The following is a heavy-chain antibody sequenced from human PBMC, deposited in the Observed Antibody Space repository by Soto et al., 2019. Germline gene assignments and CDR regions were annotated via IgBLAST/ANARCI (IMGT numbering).Heavy chain of an antibody. Sequence: QVQLVESGGGVVQPGRSLRLSCAASGFTFSSYAMHWVRQAPGKGLEWVALISYDGSDKDYADSVKGRFTISRDNSRNTLFLQMNRLRAEDTAVYYCARDYYKYYDSSGYYRSPPYSGQGTLVTVSS. D-gene: IGHD3-22*01. J-gene: IGHJ4*02. CDR1: GFTFSSYA. CDR2: ISYDGSDK. CDR3: ARDYYKYYDSSGYYRSPPY. V-gene: IGHV3-30-3*01.